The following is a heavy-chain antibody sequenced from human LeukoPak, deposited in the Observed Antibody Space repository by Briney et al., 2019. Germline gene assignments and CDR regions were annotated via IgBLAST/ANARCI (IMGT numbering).Heavy chain of an antibody. CDR2: ISGRGGST. CDR1: GFTFSSYA. J-gene: IGHJ4*02. V-gene: IGHV3-23*01. Sequence: QPGGSLRLSCAASGFTFSSYAMSWVRQAPGKGLEWVSAISGRGGSTYYADSVKGRFTFSRDNSKNALYLQMNSLRAEDTAVYFCAKGSHYDSSGYFDYWGQGTLVTVSS. D-gene: IGHD3-22*01. CDR3: AKGSHYDSSGYFDY.